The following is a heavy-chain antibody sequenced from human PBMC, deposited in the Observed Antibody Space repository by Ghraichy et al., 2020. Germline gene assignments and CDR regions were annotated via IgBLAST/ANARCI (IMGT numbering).Heavy chain of an antibody. CDR1: GGSISSYY. V-gene: IGHV4-59*08. J-gene: IGHJ4*02. Sequence: TLSLTCTVSGGSISSYYWSWIRQPPGKGLEWIGYIYYSGSTKYNPSLKTRVIISVDTSKNQFSLKLSSVTAADTAVYYCARHTSSLWFGELGFWGQGTLVTVSS. CDR3: ARHTSSLWFGELGF. CDR2: IYYSGST. D-gene: IGHD3-10*01.